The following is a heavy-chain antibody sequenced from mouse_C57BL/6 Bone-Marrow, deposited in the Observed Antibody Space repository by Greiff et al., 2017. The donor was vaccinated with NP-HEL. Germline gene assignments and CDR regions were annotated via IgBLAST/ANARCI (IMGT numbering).Heavy chain of an antibody. CDR3: TRVTTVVDY. CDR2: IDPETGGT. D-gene: IGHD1-1*01. J-gene: IGHJ2*01. Sequence: LQESGAELVRPGASVTLSCKASGYTFTDYEMHWVKQTPVHGLEWIGAIDPETGGTAYNQKFKGKAILTADKSSSTAYMELRSRTSEDSAVYYCTRVTTVVDYWGQGTTLTVSS. CDR1: GYTFTDYE. V-gene: IGHV1-15*01.